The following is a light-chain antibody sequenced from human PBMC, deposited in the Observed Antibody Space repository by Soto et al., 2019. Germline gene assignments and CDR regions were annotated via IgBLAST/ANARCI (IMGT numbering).Light chain of an antibody. CDR2: ENN. Sequence: QSALTQPPSVSAAPGQKVTISCSGSSSNIENNYVSWYQHLPGTAPRLLIYENNRRPSGIPDRFSGSKSDTSATLGITGLQTGDEADYYCGTWDSSLSAGVFGGGTKLTVL. CDR1: SSNIENNY. CDR3: GTWDSSLSAGV. J-gene: IGLJ3*02. V-gene: IGLV1-51*02.